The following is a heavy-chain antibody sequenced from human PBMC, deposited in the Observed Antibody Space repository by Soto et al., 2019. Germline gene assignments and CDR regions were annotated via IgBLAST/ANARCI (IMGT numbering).Heavy chain of an antibody. CDR3: AKDGRRGGSSSTYYFDY. D-gene: IGHD6-13*01. J-gene: IGHJ4*02. CDR2: ISGSGGST. CDR1: GFTFSSYA. V-gene: IGHV3-23*01. Sequence: GGSLRLSCAASGFTFSSYAMSWLRPAPGKGLEWVSAISGSGGSTYYADSVKGRFTISRDNAKNTLYLQMNSLRAEDTAVYYCAKDGRRGGSSSTYYFDYWGQGTLVTVSS.